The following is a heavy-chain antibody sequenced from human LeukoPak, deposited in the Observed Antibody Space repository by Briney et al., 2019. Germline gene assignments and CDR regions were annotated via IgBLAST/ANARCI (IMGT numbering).Heavy chain of an antibody. J-gene: IGHJ4*02. CDR2: IKQDGSEK. CDR1: GFTFSTYW. D-gene: IGHD6-13*01. CDR3: TREAAAGIDY. Sequence: GGSLRPSWAASGFTFSTYWMSWVRQAPGKGLEWAANIKQDGSEKYYLDSVKGRFTISRDNAKSSLYLQMNSLRAEDTAVYFCTREAAAGIDYWGQGTLVTVSS. V-gene: IGHV3-7*01.